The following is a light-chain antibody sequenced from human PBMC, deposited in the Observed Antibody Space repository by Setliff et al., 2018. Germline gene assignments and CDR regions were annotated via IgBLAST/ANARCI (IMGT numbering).Light chain of an antibody. J-gene: IGLJ3*02. Sequence: QSVLTQPPSASGTPGQRVTISCSGSNSNIGSCSATWYQQLPGTAPKLLIYGNNQRPSGVPDRFSGSKSGTSASLAISGLQSEDEADYYCAAWDDSLNGPVFGGGTK. CDR3: AAWDDSLNGPV. CDR2: GNN. CDR1: NSNIGSCS. V-gene: IGLV1-44*01.